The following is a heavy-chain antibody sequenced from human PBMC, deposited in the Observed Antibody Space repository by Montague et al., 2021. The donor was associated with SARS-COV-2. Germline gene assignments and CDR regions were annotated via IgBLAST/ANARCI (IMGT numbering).Heavy chain of an antibody. CDR1: GGSISSGSYY. D-gene: IGHD2-15*01. Sequence: TLSLTCTVSGGSISSGSYYWSWIRQPAGKGLEWIGRIYTSGSINYNPSLKSRVTISVDTSKNQFSLKLSSVTAADTAVYYCARDYKGYCSGGSCSYYYYGMDVWGQGTTVTVSS. V-gene: IGHV4-61*02. CDR2: IYTSGSI. J-gene: IGHJ6*02. CDR3: ARDYKGYCSGGSCSYYYYGMDV.